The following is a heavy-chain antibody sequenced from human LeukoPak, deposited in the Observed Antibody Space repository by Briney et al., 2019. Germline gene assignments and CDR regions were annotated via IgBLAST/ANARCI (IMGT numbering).Heavy chain of an antibody. V-gene: IGHV1-18*01. J-gene: IGHJ3*01. Sequence: ASVKVSCKASGYTFTSYGISWVRQAPGQGLEWMGWISAYNGNTNYAQKLQGRVTMTTDTSTSAAYMELRSLRSDDTAVYYCAKAVSYLDAFDFWGQGTMVTVSS. CDR3: AKAVSYLDAFDF. D-gene: IGHD3-10*01. CDR2: ISAYNGNT. CDR1: GYTFTSYG.